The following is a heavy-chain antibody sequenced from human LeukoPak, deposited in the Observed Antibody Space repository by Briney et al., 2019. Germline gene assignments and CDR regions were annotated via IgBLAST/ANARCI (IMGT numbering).Heavy chain of an antibody. CDR1: GGSFSGYY. D-gene: IGHD2/OR15-2a*01. V-gene: IGHV4-59*01. CDR3: ARCPFDYYYMDV. Sequence: SETLSLTCAVYGGSFSGYYWSWIRQPPGKGLEWIGYIYYSGSTNYNPSLKSRVTISVDTSKNQFSLKLSSVTAADTAVYYCARCPFDYYYMDVWGKGTTVTISS. CDR2: IYYSGST. J-gene: IGHJ6*03.